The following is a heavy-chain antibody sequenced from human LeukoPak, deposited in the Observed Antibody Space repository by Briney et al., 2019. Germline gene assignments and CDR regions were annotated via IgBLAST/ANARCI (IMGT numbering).Heavy chain of an antibody. J-gene: IGHJ4*02. Sequence: GWALTLSCAASGFTFSSYGMHWVGQAPGRGLEGVGVISYDGRKKYYAESVKGRFTISSDNYKNTLYVQMNSLRAEDTAVYYCAKVVFGSGSYSFDYWGQGTLVTVYS. CDR3: AKVVFGSGSYSFDY. V-gene: IGHV3-30*18. CDR1: GFTFSSYG. CDR2: ISYDGRKK. D-gene: IGHD3-10*01.